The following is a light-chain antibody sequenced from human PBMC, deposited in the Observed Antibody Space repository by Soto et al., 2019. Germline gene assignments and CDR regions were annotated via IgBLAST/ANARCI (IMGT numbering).Light chain of an antibody. Sequence: DIQMTQSPSSLSASVGDRVTITCQASQDITNYLSCYQQKPGKAPKLLIYDVFNLEAGVPSRFSGVGYGTDFTFIISSLQPEDIATYYCQQHDSLPLTFCGGTKLESK. V-gene: IGKV1-33*01. CDR1: QDITNY. J-gene: IGKJ4*01. CDR3: QQHDSLPLT. CDR2: DVF.